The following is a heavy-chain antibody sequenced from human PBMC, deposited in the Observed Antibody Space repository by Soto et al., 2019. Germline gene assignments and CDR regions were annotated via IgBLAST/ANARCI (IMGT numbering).Heavy chain of an antibody. V-gene: IGHV3-7*01. J-gene: IGHJ5*02. CDR3: ASARHIGP. D-gene: IGHD2-21*01. CDR1: GFTFSNYW. Sequence: GGSLRLSCTASGFTFSNYWMSWVRQAPGKGLEWVANIGQDGSQRNYVDSVKGRFTISRDNAENSLYLQMNSLRAEDTAIYYCASARHIGPWGQGTLVTVAS. CDR2: IGQDGSQR.